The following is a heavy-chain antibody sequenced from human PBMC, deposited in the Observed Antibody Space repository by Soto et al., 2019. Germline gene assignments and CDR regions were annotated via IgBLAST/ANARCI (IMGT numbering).Heavy chain of an antibody. CDR1: GYTFTSYD. CDR2: MNPNSGNT. V-gene: IGHV1-8*01. J-gene: IGHJ4*02. CDR3: ARGKVDYLDY. D-gene: IGHD1-26*01. Sequence: ASVKVSCKASGYTFTSYDINWVRQATGQGLEWMGWMNPNSGNTGFAQKFQGRVTMTRNTSISTDYMELSSLRSEYTAVYYCARGKVDYLDYWGQGTLVTVSS.